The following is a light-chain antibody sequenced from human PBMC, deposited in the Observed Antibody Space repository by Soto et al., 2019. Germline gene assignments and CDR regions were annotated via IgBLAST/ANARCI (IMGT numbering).Light chain of an antibody. J-gene: IGKJ5*01. V-gene: IGKV1-5*01. CDR2: DAS. CDR3: QQYDNLPLI. CDR1: QSISSW. Sequence: GDRVTITCRASQSISSWLAWYQQKPGKAPKLLIYDASSLESGVPSRFSGSGSGTEFTLTISSLQPDDFATYYCQQYDNLPLIFGQGTRLDIK.